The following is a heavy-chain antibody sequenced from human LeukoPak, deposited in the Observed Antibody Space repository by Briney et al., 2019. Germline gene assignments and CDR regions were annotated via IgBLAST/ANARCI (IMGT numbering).Heavy chain of an antibody. CDR2: ISGSGGST. V-gene: IGHV3-23*01. CDR3: AKYGSGSYYYYMDV. CDR1: GFTFSSYG. Sequence: PGGTLRLSCAASGFTFSSYGMSWVRQAPGKGLEWVSAISGSGGSTYYADSVKGRFTISRDNSKNTLYLQMNSLRAEDTAVCYCAKYGSGSYYYYMDVWGKGTTVTISS. J-gene: IGHJ6*03. D-gene: IGHD3-10*01.